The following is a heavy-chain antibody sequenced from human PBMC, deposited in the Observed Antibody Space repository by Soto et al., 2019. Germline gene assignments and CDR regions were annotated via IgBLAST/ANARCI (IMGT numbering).Heavy chain of an antibody. CDR1: GFSFSKYA. D-gene: IGHD6-19*01. V-gene: IGHV3-30-3*01. CDR2: ITYDATNE. CDR3: ARKAVPDF. Sequence: PGGSLRLSCAASGFSFSKYAMHWVRQAPGKGLEWVAVITYDATNEYYADSVKGRFTISRDNSNNTLSLHMSGLRLADTAVYYCARKAVPDFWGQGPLVTVSS. J-gene: IGHJ4*02.